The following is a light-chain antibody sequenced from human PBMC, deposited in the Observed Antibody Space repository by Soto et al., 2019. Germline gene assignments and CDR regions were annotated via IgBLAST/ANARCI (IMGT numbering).Light chain of an antibody. CDR3: QQYGGSPRT. CDR2: GAS. V-gene: IGKV3-20*01. CDR1: QSINNNY. J-gene: IGKJ1*01. Sequence: EILLTQSPGTLSLSPGERATLSCRASQSINNNYLAWYQQKRGQAPRLLIYGASSRATGIPDRFSGSRSGTDFTLTISRLEPEEFAVYYCQQYGGSPRTFGQGTKVEIK.